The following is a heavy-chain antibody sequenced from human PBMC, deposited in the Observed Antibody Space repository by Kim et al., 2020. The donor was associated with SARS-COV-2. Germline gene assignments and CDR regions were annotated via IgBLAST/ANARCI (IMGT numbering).Heavy chain of an antibody. D-gene: IGHD3-10*01. V-gene: IGHV4-4*07. CDR3: ARDLEFYYYGIDV. Sequence: YPPTLKGRVSMAVDTAKTQLSLKLSSVTAADTAVYYCARDLEFYYYGIDVWGQGTTVTVSS. J-gene: IGHJ6*02.